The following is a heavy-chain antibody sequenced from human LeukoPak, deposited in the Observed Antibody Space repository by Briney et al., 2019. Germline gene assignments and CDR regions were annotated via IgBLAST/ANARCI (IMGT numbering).Heavy chain of an antibody. CDR2: IKQDGSEK. D-gene: IGHD5-24*01. CDR1: GFTPSSYW. V-gene: IGHV3-7*01. J-gene: IGHJ6*03. CDR3: ARSTKCYYYYMDV. Sequence: PGGSLRLSCAASGFTPSSYWMSWVRQAPGGGVEWGVNIKQDGSEKYYVDCVEGRFKISRDNAKNSLYLQMYRLRAEERAVYYCARSTKCYYYYMDVWGKGTTVTVSS.